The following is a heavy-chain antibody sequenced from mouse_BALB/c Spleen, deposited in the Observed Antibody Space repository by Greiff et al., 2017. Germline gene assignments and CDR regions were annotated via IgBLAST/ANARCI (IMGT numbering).Heavy chain of an antibody. CDR2: ISSGGSYT. V-gene: IGHV5-9-4*01. J-gene: IGHJ4*01. CDR3: AKVTTDYYAMDY. CDR1: GFTFSSYA. D-gene: IGHD1-1*01. Sequence: EVMLVESGGGLVKPGGSLKLSCAASGFTFSSYAMSWVRQSPEKRLEWVAEISSGGSYTYYPDTVTGRFTISRDNAKNTLYLEMSSLRSEDTAMYYCAKVTTDYYAMDYWGQGTSVTVSS.